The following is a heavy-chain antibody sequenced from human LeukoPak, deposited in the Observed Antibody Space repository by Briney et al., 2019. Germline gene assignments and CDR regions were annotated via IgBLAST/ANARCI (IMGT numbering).Heavy chain of an antibody. CDR1: GGTFSSYA. J-gene: IGHJ6*03. CDR3: ARAHLSAYYYYYMDV. CDR2: ISAYNGNT. D-gene: IGHD3-16*02. V-gene: IGHV1-18*01. Sequence: ASVKVSCKASGGTFSSYAISWVRQAPGQGLEWMGWISAYNGNTNYAQKLQGRVTMTTDTSTSTAYMELRSLRSDDTAVYYCARAHLSAYYYYYMDVWGKGTTVTVSS.